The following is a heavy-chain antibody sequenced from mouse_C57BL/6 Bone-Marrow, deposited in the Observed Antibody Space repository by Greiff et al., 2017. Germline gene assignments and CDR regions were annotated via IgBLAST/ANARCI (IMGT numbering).Heavy chain of an antibody. CDR1: GYTFTSYW. CDR3: AREGTVWQLDYAMDY. Sequence: VKLQQPGAELVMPGASVKLSCKASGYTFTSYWMHWVKQRPGQGLEWIGEIDPSDSYTNYNQKFKGKSTLTVDKSSSTAYMQLSSLTSEASAVSYGAREGTVWQLDYAMDYWGQGTSVTVSS. V-gene: IGHV1-69*01. CDR2: IDPSDSYT. D-gene: IGHD1-1*01. J-gene: IGHJ4*01.